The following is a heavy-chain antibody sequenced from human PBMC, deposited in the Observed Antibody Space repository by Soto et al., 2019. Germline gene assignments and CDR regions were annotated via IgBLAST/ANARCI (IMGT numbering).Heavy chain of an antibody. CDR1: GFIFNAYA. J-gene: IGHJ4*02. Sequence: EVQLLESGGGIVQPGGSLRLSCAASGFIFNAYAMTWVRQAPGKGLEWVSAIGGSGGNTYYAASVKGRFTISRDNSRDTVDLQMNSLRPGDTAVYYCARGASDNINSLDDWGEGILVTVSS. CDR3: ARGASDNINSLDD. CDR2: IGGSGGNT. V-gene: IGHV3-23*01. D-gene: IGHD4-4*01.